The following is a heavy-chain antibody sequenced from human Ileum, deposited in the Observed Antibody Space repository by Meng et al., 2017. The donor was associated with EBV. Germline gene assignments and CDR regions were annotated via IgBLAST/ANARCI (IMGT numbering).Heavy chain of an antibody. V-gene: IGHV3-30*03. CDR1: GLTFSKQI. CDR3: TRQGQDL. J-gene: IGHJ4*02. CDR2: ISSENYT. D-gene: IGHD2-15*01. Sequence: VGSGGVVVQPGRSLRLSCVVSGLTFSKQIIHWIRQAPGEGLDWVAVISSENYTYYSDSVKGRFTITRDNSANTVYLQMDNLGPQDTALYFCTRQGQDLWGQGTLVTVSS.